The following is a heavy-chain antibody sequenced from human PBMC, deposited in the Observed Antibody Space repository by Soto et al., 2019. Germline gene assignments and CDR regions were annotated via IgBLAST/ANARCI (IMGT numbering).Heavy chain of an antibody. CDR3: ARAASNSLHLYCMDV. Sequence: PGGSLRLSFAASGFTFSSYDMHWVRQATVKGLEWVSAIGTAGDPYYPGSVKGRFTISRENAKNSLYLQMNSLRAGDTAVYYCARAASNSLHLYCMDVGVDWTKVTVSS. CDR1: GFTFSSYD. CDR2: IGTAGDP. D-gene: IGHD4-4*01. V-gene: IGHV3-13*05. J-gene: IGHJ6*04.